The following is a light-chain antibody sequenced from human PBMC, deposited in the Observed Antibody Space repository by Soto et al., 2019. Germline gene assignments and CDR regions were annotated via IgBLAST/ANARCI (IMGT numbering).Light chain of an antibody. CDR2: GAS. CDR3: QQYGSARET. J-gene: IGKJ1*01. Sequence: EIVLTQSPGTLSLSPGERATLSCRVSQSVSSSYLAWYQQKPGQAPRLLIYGASSRATGIPDRFSGSGSGTDFTLTISRLEPEDFAVYYCQQYGSARETFGQGTKVEIK. CDR1: QSVSSSY. V-gene: IGKV3-20*01.